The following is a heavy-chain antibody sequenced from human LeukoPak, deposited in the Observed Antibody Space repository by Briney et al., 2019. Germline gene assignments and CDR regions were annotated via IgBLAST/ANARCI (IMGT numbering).Heavy chain of an antibody. CDR2: ISSGSHYI. CDR3: ARVLAVAGTERLFDF. V-gene: IGHV3-21*01. D-gene: IGHD6-19*01. J-gene: IGHJ4*02. Sequence: GGSLRLSCAASGFTFSSYGMHWVRQAPGKGLEWVSSISSGSHYIYYADSVKGRFTISRDNAKNSLYLQMNSLRAEDTAVYYCARVLAVAGTERLFDFWGQGTLVTVSS. CDR1: GFTFSSYG.